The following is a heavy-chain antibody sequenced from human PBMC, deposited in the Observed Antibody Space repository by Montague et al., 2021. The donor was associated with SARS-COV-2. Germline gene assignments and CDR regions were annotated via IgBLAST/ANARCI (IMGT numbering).Heavy chain of an antibody. CDR3: ARSGWDQHVRARYYYYYGMDV. CDR1: GGSFSGYY. Sequence: SETLSLTCAVYGGSFSGYYWSWIRQPPGKGLEWIGEINHSGSTNYNPSLKSQVTISVYTSKNQFSLKLSSVTAADTAVFYCARSGWDQHVRARYYYYYGMDVWGQGTTVTVSS. D-gene: IGHD6-6*01. V-gene: IGHV4-34*01. J-gene: IGHJ6*02. CDR2: INHSGST.